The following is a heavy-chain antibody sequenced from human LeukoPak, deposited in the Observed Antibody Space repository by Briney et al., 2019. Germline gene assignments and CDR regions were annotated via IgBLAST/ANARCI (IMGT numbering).Heavy chain of an antibody. CDR2: IHYGGST. V-gene: IGHV4-59*11. D-gene: IGHD1-14*01. Sequence: SETLSLTCTVSNGSLNSHFWTWVRQPPGKGLEWIGYIHYGGSTNYNPSLKSRVTISVDTSKNQFSLKLSSVTAADTAVYYCARLSNTGFNFDYWGQGTLVTVSS. J-gene: IGHJ4*02. CDR1: NGSLNSHF. CDR3: ARLSNTGFNFDY.